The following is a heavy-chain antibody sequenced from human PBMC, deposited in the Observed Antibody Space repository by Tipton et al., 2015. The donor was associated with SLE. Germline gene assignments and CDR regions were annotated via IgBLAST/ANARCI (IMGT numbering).Heavy chain of an antibody. V-gene: IGHV4-34*01. Sequence: TLSLTCAVYGGSFSGYYWSWIRQPPGKGLEWIGEINHSGSTNYNPSLKSRVTISVDTSKNQFSLKLSSATAADTAVYYCARVEDIVVVVATYGMDVWGQGTTVTVSS. CDR3: ARVEDIVVVVATYGMDV. CDR1: GGSFSGYY. D-gene: IGHD2-15*01. J-gene: IGHJ6*02. CDR2: INHSGST.